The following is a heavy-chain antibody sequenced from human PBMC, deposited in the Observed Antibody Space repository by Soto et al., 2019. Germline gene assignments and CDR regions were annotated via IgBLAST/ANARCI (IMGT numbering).Heavy chain of an antibody. CDR1: GFTFSSYW. CDR3: ARVMVDTAMAGVYYYYYYYMDV. D-gene: IGHD5-18*01. CDR2: IKQDGSEK. V-gene: IGHV3-7*04. Sequence: PGGSLRLSCAASGFTFSSYWMSWVRQAPGKGLEWVANIKQDGSEKYYVDSVKGRFTISRDNAKNSLYLQMNSLRAEDTAVYYCARVMVDTAMAGVYYYYYYYMDVWGKGTTVTVSS. J-gene: IGHJ6*03.